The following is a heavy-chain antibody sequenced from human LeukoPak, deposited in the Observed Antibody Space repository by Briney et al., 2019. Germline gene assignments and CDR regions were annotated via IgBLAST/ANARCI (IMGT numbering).Heavy chain of an antibody. V-gene: IGHV3-48*01. CDR3: ASPLPGRYYMDV. Sequence: GGSLRLSCAASGFTFSSYSMNWVRQAPGKGLEWVSYISSSSSTTYYADSVKGRFTISRDNAKNSLYLQMNSLRAEDTAVYYCASPLPGRYYMDVWGKGTTVTVSS. CDR1: GFTFSSYS. CDR2: ISSSSSTT. J-gene: IGHJ6*03.